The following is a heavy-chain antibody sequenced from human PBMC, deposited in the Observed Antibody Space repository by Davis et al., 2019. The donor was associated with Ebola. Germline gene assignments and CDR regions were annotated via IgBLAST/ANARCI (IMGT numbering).Heavy chain of an antibody. Sequence: GESLKISCAASGSTFSSYAIHWVRQAPGKGLEWVAVISYDGSNKYYADSVKGRFTISRDNSKKTLYLQMNSLRAEDTAVYYCAKSGLSFGVVKYHYGMDVWGKGTTVTVSS. CDR1: GSTFSSYA. V-gene: IGHV3-30-3*02. CDR3: AKSGLSFGVVKYHYGMDV. CDR2: ISYDGSNK. D-gene: IGHD3-3*01. J-gene: IGHJ6*04.